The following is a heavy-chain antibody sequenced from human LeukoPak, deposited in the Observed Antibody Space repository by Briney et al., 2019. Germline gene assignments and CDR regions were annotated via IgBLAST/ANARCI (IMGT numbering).Heavy chain of an antibody. D-gene: IGHD3-3*01. J-gene: IGHJ6*03. CDR2: VIPVFGKT. CDR3: TRARFRVWSGNRPYFYYMDV. V-gene: IGHV1-69*05. Sequence: GASVTVSCKAPGDTFSSYAFSWVRQAPGQGLEWIGGVIPVFGKTKYAQKLQGRVTITTDESTTTVYMELSSLRSDDTALYYCTRARFRVWSGNRPYFYYMDVWGEGTTVTVSS. CDR1: GDTFSSYA.